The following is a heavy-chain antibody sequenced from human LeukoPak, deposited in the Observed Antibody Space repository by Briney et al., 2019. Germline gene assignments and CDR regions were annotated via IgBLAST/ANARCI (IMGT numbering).Heavy chain of an antibody. CDR2: ISGSGAST. V-gene: IGHV3-23*01. Sequence: PGGSLRLSCAASGFPFSSYAMNWVRQAPGKGLEWVSAISGSGASTYYADSVKDRFALSRDDSKNTLYLQMNSLRAEDTAVYYCARAGGSYYYFDYWGQGTLVTVSS. D-gene: IGHD1-26*01. CDR1: GFPFSSYA. J-gene: IGHJ4*02. CDR3: ARAGGSYYYFDY.